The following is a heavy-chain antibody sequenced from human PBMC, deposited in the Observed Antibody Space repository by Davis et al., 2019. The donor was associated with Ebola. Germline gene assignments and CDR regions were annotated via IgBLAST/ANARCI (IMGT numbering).Heavy chain of an antibody. V-gene: IGHV1-46*01. CDR1: GYTFTSYY. Sequence: ASVKVSCKASGYTFTSYYMHWARQAPGQGLEWMGIINPSGGSTSYAQKLQGRVTMTRNTSISTAYMELSSLRSEDTAVYYCARGSMTTVTTWIWYFDLWGRGTLVTVSS. CDR3: ARGSMTTVTTWIWYFDL. J-gene: IGHJ2*01. D-gene: IGHD4-17*01. CDR2: INPSGGST.